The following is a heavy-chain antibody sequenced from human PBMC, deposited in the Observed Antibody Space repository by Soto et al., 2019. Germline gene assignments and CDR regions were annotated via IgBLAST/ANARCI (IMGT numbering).Heavy chain of an antibody. D-gene: IGHD3-3*01. CDR3: ARSDYDFWSGYYTEFDY. V-gene: IGHV5-51*01. J-gene: IGHJ4*02. CDR1: GYSFTSDW. Sequence: PGXSLKISCKGSGYSFTSDWIGWVRQMPGKGLEWMGIIYPGDSDTRYSPSFQGQVTISADKSISTAYLQWSSLKASDTAMYYCARSDYDFWSGYYTEFDYWGQGTLVTVSS. CDR2: IYPGDSDT.